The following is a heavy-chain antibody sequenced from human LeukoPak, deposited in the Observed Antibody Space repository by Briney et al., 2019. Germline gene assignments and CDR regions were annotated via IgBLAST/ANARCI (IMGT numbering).Heavy chain of an antibody. CDR1: GGTFSSYA. D-gene: IGHD3-9*01. V-gene: IGHV1-69*04. CDR3: ASILRYFDWLSNNWFDP. CDR2: IIPILGIA. Sequence: SVKVSCKASGGTFSSYAISWVRQAPGQGLEWMGRIIPILGIANYAQEFQGRVTITADKSTSTAYMELSSLRSEDTAVYYCASILRYFDWLSNNWFDPWGQGTLVTVSS. J-gene: IGHJ5*02.